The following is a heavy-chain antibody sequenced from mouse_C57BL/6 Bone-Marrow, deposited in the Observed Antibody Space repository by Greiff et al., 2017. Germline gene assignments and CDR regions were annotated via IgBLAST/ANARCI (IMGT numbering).Heavy chain of an antibody. CDR2: IHPNSGST. V-gene: IGHV1-64*01. D-gene: IGHD2-10*01. Sequence: QVQLQQPGAELVKPGASVKLSCKASGYTFTSYWMHWVKQRPGQGLEWIGMIHPNSGSTNYNEKFKSKATLTVDKSSSTAYMQLSSLTSEDSAVYYCASYNDNPWFAYWGQGTLVTVSA. CDR1: GYTFTSYW. CDR3: ASYNDNPWFAY. J-gene: IGHJ3*01.